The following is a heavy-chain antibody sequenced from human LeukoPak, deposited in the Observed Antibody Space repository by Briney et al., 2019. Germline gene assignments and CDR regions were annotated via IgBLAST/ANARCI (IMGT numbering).Heavy chain of an antibody. CDR3: ARGSNYHHYYHMDV. J-gene: IGHJ6*03. V-gene: IGHV3-7*01. CDR1: GFDFSTFW. CDR2: INQDGSEK. Sequence: GGSLRLSCVGYGFDFSTFWMSWVRQAPGKGLEWVANINQDGSEKNYVDSVRGRFTISRDKAEKSVYLQMNGLRAEDTAIYYCARGSNYHHYYHMDVWGKGTTVTVSS. D-gene: IGHD6-6*01.